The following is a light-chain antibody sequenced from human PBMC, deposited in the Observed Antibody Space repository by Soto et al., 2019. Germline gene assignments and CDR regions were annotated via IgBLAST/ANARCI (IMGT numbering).Light chain of an antibody. V-gene: IGKV2-30*02. CDR1: QSLLHSDGNTY. Sequence: DVVMTQSPLSLPVTLGQSASLSCRSSQSLLHSDGNTYLTCFHQRPGQSPRRLIYKVSNRESGVLVRFSGSGSGSSFTLKISRVEAEDVGLYYCMPGTHGPHFGQGTRLEIK. CDR3: MPGTHGPH. J-gene: IGKJ5*01. CDR2: KVS.